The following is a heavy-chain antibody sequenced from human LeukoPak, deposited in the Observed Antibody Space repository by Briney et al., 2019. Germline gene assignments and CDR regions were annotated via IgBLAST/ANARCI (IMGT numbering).Heavy chain of an antibody. CDR1: GFTFTNYA. V-gene: IGHV3-23*01. CDR2: ITGSGGST. J-gene: IGHJ4*02. D-gene: IGHD3-10*01. Sequence: GGSLRLSCAASGFTFTNYAMSWVRQAPGRGLEWVSAITGSGGSTYYADSVKGRFTMPRDNSKNTLYLQMNSLRAEDTAVYYCAKGAYYHGSGRYFDYWGQGTLVTVSS. CDR3: AKGAYYHGSGRYFDY.